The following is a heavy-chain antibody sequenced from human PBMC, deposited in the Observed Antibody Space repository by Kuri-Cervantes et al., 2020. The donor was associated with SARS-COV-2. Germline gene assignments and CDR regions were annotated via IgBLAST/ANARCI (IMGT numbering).Heavy chain of an antibody. V-gene: IGHV3-23*01. CDR2: ISGSGRST. D-gene: IGHD1-1*01. CDR3: AKGWNSLDP. CDR1: GFTFSSNA. Sequence: LSLTCAASGFTFSSNAMTWVRQAPGKGLERVSGISGSGRSTYYADSVKGRFTISRDNSKNTLHLQMNSLRAEDTAVYYCAKGWNSLDPWGQGTLVTVSS. J-gene: IGHJ5*02.